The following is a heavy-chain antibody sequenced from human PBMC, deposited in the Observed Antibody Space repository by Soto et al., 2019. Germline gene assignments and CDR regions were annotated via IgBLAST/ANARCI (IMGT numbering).Heavy chain of an antibody. CDR3: VRSGTARLLRHSWFDT. J-gene: IGHJ5*02. Sequence: EVQLVESGGGLVKPGGSLRLSCAASGFTFNTYDMNWVRQAPGKGLEWVSSITTSSAYIDYADSLKGRITISRDNAKTSLFLQMNSLRAEDTAVYYCVRSGTARLLRHSWFDTWGQGTLVTVSS. D-gene: IGHD2-21*01. CDR2: ITTSSAYI. CDR1: GFTFNTYD. V-gene: IGHV3-21*01.